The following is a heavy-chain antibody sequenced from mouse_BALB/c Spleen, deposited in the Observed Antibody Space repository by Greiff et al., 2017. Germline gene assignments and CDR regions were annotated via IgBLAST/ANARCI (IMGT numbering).Heavy chain of an antibody. CDR1: GYTFTDYE. CDR3: AREGGYYGYAMDY. J-gene: IGHJ4*01. CDR2: IDPETGGT. Sequence: VQLQQSGAELVRPGASVTLSCKASGYTFTDYEMHWVKQTPVHGLEWIGAIDPETGGTAYNQKFKGKATLTADKSSSTAYMQLSSLTSEDSAVYFCAREGGYYGYAMDYWGQGTSVTVSS. D-gene: IGHD2-1*01. V-gene: IGHV1-15*01.